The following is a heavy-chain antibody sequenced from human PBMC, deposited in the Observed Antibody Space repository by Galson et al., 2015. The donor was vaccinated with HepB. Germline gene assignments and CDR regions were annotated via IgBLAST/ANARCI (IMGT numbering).Heavy chain of an antibody. Sequence: SLRLSCAASGFTVNSNYMSWVRQAPGKGLDYVSILYSGGIAYYADSVKGRFTISRDNSKNTLYLQMNSLSAEDTAVYYCARDAWGKTYWGQGTLVTVSS. CDR1: GFTVNSNY. J-gene: IGHJ4*02. CDR2: LYSGGIA. V-gene: IGHV3-53*01. CDR3: ARDAWGKTY. D-gene: IGHD3-16*01.